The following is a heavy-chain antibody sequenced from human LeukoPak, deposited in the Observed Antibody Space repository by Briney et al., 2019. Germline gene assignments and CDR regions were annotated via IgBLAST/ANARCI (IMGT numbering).Heavy chain of an antibody. J-gene: IGHJ4*02. CDR3: ARDLLNDEGSSYFFDQ. Sequence: PGRSLRLSCAASGFTFSSYSMNWVRQAPGKGLEWVSYISKSSDRIYHADSVKGRFTISRDNAKNSLYLQMDSLRAEDTAVYYCARDLLNDEGSSYFFDQWGQGTLVTVSS. V-gene: IGHV3-48*04. D-gene: IGHD2-2*01. CDR2: ISKSSDRI. CDR1: GFTFSSYS.